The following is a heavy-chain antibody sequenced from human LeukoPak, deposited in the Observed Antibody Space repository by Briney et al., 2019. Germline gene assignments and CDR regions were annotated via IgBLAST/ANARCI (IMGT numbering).Heavy chain of an antibody. D-gene: IGHD3-10*01. V-gene: IGHV1-2*02. CDR3: ARDYGSGSYDFWFDP. CDR1: GYTFTDYY. CDR2: ISPKSGDT. J-gene: IGHJ5*02. Sequence: VASVKVSCKASGYTFTDYYIHWVRQAPGQGLEWMGWISPKSGDTNYAQKFQGGVTMTRDTSITTAYMELSRLRSDDTAVNYCARDYGSGSYDFWFDPWGQGTLVTVSS.